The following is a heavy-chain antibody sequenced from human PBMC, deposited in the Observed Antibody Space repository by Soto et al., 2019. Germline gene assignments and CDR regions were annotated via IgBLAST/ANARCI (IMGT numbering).Heavy chain of an antibody. CDR3: TRDPDIVILQSAIDAMDV. J-gene: IGHJ6*02. CDR1: GFTFSSCW. Sequence: VGSLRLSCAASGFTFSSCWMHWVRQAPGKGLVWVSRIDSDGSGTSYADSVKGRFTISRDNAKNTVYLQMNSLRAEDTAVYYCTRDPDIVILQSAIDAMDVWGQRTTVTVSS. D-gene: IGHD2-2*02. CDR2: IDSDGSGT. V-gene: IGHV3-74*01.